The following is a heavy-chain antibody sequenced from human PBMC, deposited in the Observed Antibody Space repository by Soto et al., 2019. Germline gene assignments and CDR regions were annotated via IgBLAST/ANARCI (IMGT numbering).Heavy chain of an antibody. V-gene: IGHV1-8*01. CDR2: MNPNSGNT. CDR1: GYTFTSYD. CDR3: ASRPLCSGGSCYLEAFDI. J-gene: IGHJ3*02. Sequence: EASVKVSCKASGYTFTSYDINWVRQATGQGLEWMGWMNPNSGNTGYAQKFQGRVTMTRNTSISTAYMELSSLRSEDTAVYYCASRPLCSGGSCYLEAFDIWGQGTMVTVSS. D-gene: IGHD2-15*01.